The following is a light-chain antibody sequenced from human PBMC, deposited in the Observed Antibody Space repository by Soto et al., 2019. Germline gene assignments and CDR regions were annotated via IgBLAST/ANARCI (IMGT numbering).Light chain of an antibody. CDR2: GAS. CDR3: QQYGSSPRLA. V-gene: IGKV3-20*01. Sequence: EIVLTQSPGTLSLSPGERATLSCRASQSVNSNYLAWYQQKPGQAPRLLIYGASSSGTGIPDRFSGSASGTDFTLTISRLEPEDFAVYYCQQYGSSPRLAFGGGTKVEIK. CDR1: QSVNSNY. J-gene: IGKJ4*01.